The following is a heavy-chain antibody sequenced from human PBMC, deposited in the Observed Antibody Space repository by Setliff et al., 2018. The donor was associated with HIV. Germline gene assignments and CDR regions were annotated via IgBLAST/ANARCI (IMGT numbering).Heavy chain of an antibody. Sequence: SETLSLTCAVYGGSFSGYYWSWIRQPPGKGLEWIGEINHSGSTNYNPSLKSRVTISVDTSKNQFSLKLSSVTAAEAAVYYCARGCGRGAPYAFDIWGQGTMVTVSS. V-gene: IGHV4-34*01. D-gene: IGHD1-26*01. J-gene: IGHJ3*02. CDR1: GGSFSGYY. CDR2: INHSGST. CDR3: ARGCGRGAPYAFDI.